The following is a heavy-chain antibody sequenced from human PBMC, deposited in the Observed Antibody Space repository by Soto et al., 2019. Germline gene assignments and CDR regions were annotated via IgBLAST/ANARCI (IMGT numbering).Heavy chain of an antibody. CDR2: ISYDGSNQ. Sequence: GGSLRLSCAASGFNFSTFGMHWVRQAPGQEPEWVAVISYDGSNQNYADSVKGRFTISRDNSKNTLYLQMNSLRVEDTAVYYCAKDVFGVWLGELLSFDYWGQGSLDTVSS. V-gene: IGHV3-30*18. J-gene: IGHJ4*02. D-gene: IGHD3-10*01. CDR3: AKDVFGVWLGELLSFDY. CDR1: GFNFSTFG.